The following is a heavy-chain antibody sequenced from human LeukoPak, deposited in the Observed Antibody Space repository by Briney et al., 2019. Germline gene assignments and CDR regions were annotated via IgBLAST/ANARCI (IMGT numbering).Heavy chain of an antibody. J-gene: IGHJ4*02. CDR1: GFTFSSYW. V-gene: IGHV3-7*03. D-gene: IGHD1-26*01. CDR3: VKDSPPRYSGSPPAY. CDR2: INKDGGEK. Sequence: GGSLRLSCAASGFTFSSYWMSWVRQAPGKGLEWVANINKDGGEKYYVDSVKGRFTISRDNAKNSLYLQMNSLRADDTAAYYCVKDSPPRYSGSPPAYWGQGTLVTVSS.